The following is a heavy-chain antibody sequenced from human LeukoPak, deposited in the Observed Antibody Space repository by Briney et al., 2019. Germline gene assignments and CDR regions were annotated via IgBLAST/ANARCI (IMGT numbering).Heavy chain of an antibody. CDR2: ICDNGHT. J-gene: IGHJ4*02. D-gene: IGHD3-10*01. CDR3: ATGRDPYKPGH. Sequence: SETLSLTCTFSGGSFSPAHWSWIRQPPGKGLEWIGVICDNGHTDYNPSLQSRVTISVDTSKRQFSLKLSSLAAADTAVYYCATGRDPYKPGHWGQGTLVTVSS. CDR1: GGSFSPAH. V-gene: IGHV4-59*01.